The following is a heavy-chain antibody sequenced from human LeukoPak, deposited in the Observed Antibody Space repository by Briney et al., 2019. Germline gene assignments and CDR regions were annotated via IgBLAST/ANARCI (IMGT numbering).Heavy chain of an antibody. V-gene: IGHV1-2*02. Sequence: GASVKVSCKASGYTFTGYYMHWVRQAPGQGLEWMGWINPNSGGTNYAQKFQGRVTMTRDTSISTAYMELSRLRSDDTAVYYCARESHIVVVTASFDYWGQGTLVTVSS. CDR1: GYTFTGYY. CDR3: ARESHIVVVTASFDY. D-gene: IGHD2-21*02. CDR2: INPNSGGT. J-gene: IGHJ4*02.